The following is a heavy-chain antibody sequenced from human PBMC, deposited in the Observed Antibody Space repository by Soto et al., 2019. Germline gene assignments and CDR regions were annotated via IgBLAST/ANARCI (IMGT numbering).Heavy chain of an antibody. J-gene: IGHJ6*03. D-gene: IGHD3-16*01. Sequence: QVQMQESGPGLVKPSETLSLTCTVSGDSVRNQYWSWIRRPPGRGLAWIGYIYRSGSTQYNPSLNSRLTISVDTSKNQFTLKLSSVTAADKAVYYCARTLDYGHMDVCGKGTTVTVSS. CDR3: ARTLDYGHMDV. CDR2: IYRSGST. CDR1: GDSVRNQY. V-gene: IGHV4-4*09.